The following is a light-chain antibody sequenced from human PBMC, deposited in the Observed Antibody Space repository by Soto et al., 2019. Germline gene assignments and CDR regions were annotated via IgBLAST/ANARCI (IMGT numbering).Light chain of an antibody. CDR2: GAS. CDR3: QQYTDWPLT. J-gene: IGKJ4*01. CDR1: QNVRSN. V-gene: IGKV3-15*01. Sequence: EIVMTQSPATLSVSPGERATLSCRASQNVRSNLAWHQQKPAQAPRLLIYGASTRATGVPARFSGSGSGTEFTLTISSLQSEDFAVYYCQQYTDWPLTFGGGTKVDIK.